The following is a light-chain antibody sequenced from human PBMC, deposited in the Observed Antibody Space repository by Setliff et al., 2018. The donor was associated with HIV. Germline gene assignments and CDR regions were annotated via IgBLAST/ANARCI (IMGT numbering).Light chain of an antibody. Sequence: QSVLTQPPSASGSPGQSVTISCTGTSSGVGTYDYVSWYQQHPGKAPKLMMSEVTKRPSGVPDRFSGSKSGNTASLTVSGLQVEDEADYYCSSYAGSNNWVFGGGTKVTVL. CDR3: SSYAGSNNWV. CDR1: SSGVGTYDY. CDR2: EVT. J-gene: IGLJ3*02. V-gene: IGLV2-8*01.